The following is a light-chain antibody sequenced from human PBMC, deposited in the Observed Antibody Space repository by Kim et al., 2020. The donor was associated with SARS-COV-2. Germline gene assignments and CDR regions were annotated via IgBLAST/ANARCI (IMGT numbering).Light chain of an antibody. V-gene: IGLV2-14*03. CDR2: DVN. CDR1: SSDVGAYNS. Sequence: GQSITISCTGTSSDVGAYNSVSWYQQHPDKAPKLMIYDVNKRPSGVSNRFSGSKSGNTASLTISGLQAEDEADYYCSSYTSSSTLVFGGGTQLNVL. CDR3: SSYTSSSTLV. J-gene: IGLJ2*01.